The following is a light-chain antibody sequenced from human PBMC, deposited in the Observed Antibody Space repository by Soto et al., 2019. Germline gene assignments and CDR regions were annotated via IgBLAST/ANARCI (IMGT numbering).Light chain of an antibody. V-gene: IGKV1-5*01. Sequence: DIQMTQSPSSLSASVGDRVTVTCRARETINIWLAWYQQKPVKAPELLIYDASNLESGLTSTFSGRGSGTEFTLTISSLQPDDFATYYGQQYNSYPVTFGEGTKVEIK. CDR2: DAS. J-gene: IGKJ4*01. CDR3: QQYNSYPVT. CDR1: ETINIW.